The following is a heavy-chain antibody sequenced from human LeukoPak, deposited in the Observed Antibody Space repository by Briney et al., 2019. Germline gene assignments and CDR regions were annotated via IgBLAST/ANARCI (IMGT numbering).Heavy chain of an antibody. V-gene: IGHV1-8*03. Sequence: ASAKVSCKASGYTFTSYDINWVRQATGQGLEWMGWMNPNSGNTGYAQKFQGRVTITRNTSISTAYMELSSLRSEDTAVYYCARGGVSWWPGPRVTIDFDYWGQGTLVTVSS. CDR3: ARGGVSWWPGPRVTIDFDY. CDR1: GYTFTSYD. J-gene: IGHJ4*02. CDR2: MNPNSGNT. D-gene: IGHD2-21*01.